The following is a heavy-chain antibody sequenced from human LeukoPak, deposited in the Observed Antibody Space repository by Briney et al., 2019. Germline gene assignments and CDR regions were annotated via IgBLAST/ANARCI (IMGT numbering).Heavy chain of an antibody. J-gene: IGHJ6*03. CDR2: INTRGST. CDR3: ARTTLIPPNVGSYYYYYYMDV. D-gene: IGHD2/OR15-2a*01. V-gene: IGHV4-61*02. Sequence: SETLSLTCTVSGGSIRSGNYYWSWIRQPAGKGLEWIGRINTRGSTNYNPSLKSRVTISVDMSKNQFSLKLSSVTAADTAQYYCARTTLIPPNVGSYYYYYYMDVWGKGTTVTISS. CDR1: GGSIRSGNYY.